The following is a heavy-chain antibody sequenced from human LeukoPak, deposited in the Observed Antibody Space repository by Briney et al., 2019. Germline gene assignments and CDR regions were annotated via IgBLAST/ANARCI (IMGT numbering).Heavy chain of an antibody. D-gene: IGHD3-22*01. V-gene: IGHV1-46*01. Sequence: GASVKVSCKASGYTFTSYYMHWVRQAPGQGLEWMGIINPSGGSTSYAQKLQGRVTMTRDTSTSTVYMELSSLRSEDTAVYYCARAEDYYDSSGLNWFDPWGQGTLVTVSS. CDR2: INPSGGST. J-gene: IGHJ5*02. CDR1: GYTFTSYY. CDR3: ARAEDYYDSSGLNWFDP.